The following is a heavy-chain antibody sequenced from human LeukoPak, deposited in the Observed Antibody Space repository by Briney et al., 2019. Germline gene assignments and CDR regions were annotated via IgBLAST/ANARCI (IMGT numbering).Heavy chain of an antibody. V-gene: IGHV5-51*01. CDR2: SYPGDSDT. J-gene: IGHJ5*02. D-gene: IGHD2-2*01. CDR3: ARRVLMKATYCSSTSCYASWFDP. Sequence: PGESLKISCKGSGYSFTSYWIGWVRQMPGKGLEWMGISYPGDSDTRYSPSFQGQVTISADKSISTACLQWSSLKASETDMYCCARRVLMKATYCSSTSCYASWFDPWGQGTLVTVSS. CDR1: GYSFTSYW.